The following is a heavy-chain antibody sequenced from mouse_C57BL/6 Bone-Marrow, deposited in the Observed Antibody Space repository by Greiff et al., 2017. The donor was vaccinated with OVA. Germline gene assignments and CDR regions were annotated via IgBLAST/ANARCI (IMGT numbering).Heavy chain of an antibody. Sequence: VQRVESGAELARPGASVKLSCKASGYTFTSYGISWVKQRTGQGLEWIGEIYPRSGNTYYNEKFKGKATLTADKSSSTAYMELRSLTSEASAVYVCARPKTGTGAMDYWGQGTSVTVSS. V-gene: IGHV1-81*01. J-gene: IGHJ4*01. D-gene: IGHD4-1*01. CDR3: ARPKTGTGAMDY. CDR2: IYPRSGNT. CDR1: GYTFTSYG.